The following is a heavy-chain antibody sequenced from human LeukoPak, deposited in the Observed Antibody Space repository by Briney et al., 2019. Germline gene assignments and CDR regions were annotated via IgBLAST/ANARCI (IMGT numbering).Heavy chain of an antibody. CDR3: ARAPRSGSVSSWFDP. V-gene: IGHV4-4*07. J-gene: IGHJ5*02. D-gene: IGHD3-3*01. CDR1: GGSISDYY. CDR2: IYTSESP. Sequence: SESLSLTCTVSGGSISDYYWSWIRQPAGKGLEWIGRIYTSESPNYNPSLKSRVTISVDTSKNQFSLKLSSVTAADTAVYYCARAPRSGSVSSWFDPWGQGTLVTVSS.